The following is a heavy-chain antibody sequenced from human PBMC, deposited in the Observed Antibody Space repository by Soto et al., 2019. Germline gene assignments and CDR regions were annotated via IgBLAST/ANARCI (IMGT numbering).Heavy chain of an antibody. CDR2: IYWDDDK. CDR1: GFSLTTRGVG. V-gene: IGHV2-5*02. J-gene: IGHJ5*02. Sequence: QITLKESGPTLVKPTQTLTLTCTFSGFSLTTRGVGVGWIRQPPGKALECLALIYWDDDKRYRPSLQSRLSITKDTSKNRVVLTMTNVDPVDTATYYCAHIPNYYQYDWFDPWGQGTLVSVSS. D-gene: IGHD3-16*01. CDR3: AHIPNYYQYDWFDP.